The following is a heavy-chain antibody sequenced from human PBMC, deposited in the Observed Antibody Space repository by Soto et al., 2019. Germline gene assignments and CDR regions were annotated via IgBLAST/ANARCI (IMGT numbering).Heavy chain of an antibody. CDR3: ARHGFGPLHGLVDV. Sequence: QVQLQESGPGLVKPSETLSLTCTVSGGSITNYYCSWFRQPPGKGLEWIGYINYDGYSAYNLSLRRRVTLSMYESKTQFSLMLESVTATDTAVYYCARHGFGPLHGLVDVWGPGTTVIVSS. CDR2: INYDGYS. J-gene: IGHJ6*02. D-gene: IGHD3-10*01. CDR1: GGSITNYY. V-gene: IGHV4-59*08.